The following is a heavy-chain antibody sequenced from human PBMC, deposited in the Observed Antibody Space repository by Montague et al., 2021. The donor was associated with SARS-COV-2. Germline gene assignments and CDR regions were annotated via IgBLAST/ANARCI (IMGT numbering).Heavy chain of an antibody. CDR2: IYFNGNT. Sequence: SETLSLTCSVSGVSVGSNNYYWTWIRLPPGKGLEWIGYIYFNGNTILXPSLEGRVTTSIDTSKNHFSLRLTSVTPADTAVYYCAREVVGVKTNWLDTWGQGTLVTVSS. J-gene: IGHJ5*02. CDR1: GVSVGSNNYY. V-gene: IGHV4-61*03. D-gene: IGHD3-16*01. CDR3: AREVVGVKTNWLDT.